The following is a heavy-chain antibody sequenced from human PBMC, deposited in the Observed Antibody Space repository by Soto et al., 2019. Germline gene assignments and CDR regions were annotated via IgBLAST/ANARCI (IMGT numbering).Heavy chain of an antibody. J-gene: IGHJ3*02. D-gene: IGHD3-22*01. Sequence: GASVKVSCKASGFTFTSSAVQWVRQARGQRLEWIGWIVVGSGNTNYAQKFQERVTITRDMSTSTAYMELSSLRSEDTAVYYCAASGIDSSGYYPLRAFDIWGQGTMVTVSS. CDR1: GFTFTSSA. CDR2: IVVGSGNT. CDR3: AASGIDSSGYYPLRAFDI. V-gene: IGHV1-58*01.